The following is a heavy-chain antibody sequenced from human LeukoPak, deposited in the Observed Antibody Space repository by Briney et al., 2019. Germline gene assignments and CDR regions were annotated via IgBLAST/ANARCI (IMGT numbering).Heavy chain of an antibody. D-gene: IGHD6-25*01. CDR1: GFTFSSYS. J-gene: IGHJ6*04. CDR2: ITSSSSSI. CDR3: AREGQRLDYGMDV. V-gene: IGHV3-21*01. Sequence: GGSLRLSCAASGFTFSSYSMNWVRQVPGKGLEWVSTITSSSSSIYYADSVRGRFTISRDNAKNLVYLQMNSLRVEDTAVYYCAREGQRLDYGMDVWGKGTTVTVSS.